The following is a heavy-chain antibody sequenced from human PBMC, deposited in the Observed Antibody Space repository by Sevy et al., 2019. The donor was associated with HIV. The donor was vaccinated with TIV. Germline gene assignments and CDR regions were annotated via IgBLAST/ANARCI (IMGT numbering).Heavy chain of an antibody. CDR3: AGENAWGRGYP. V-gene: IGHV4-59*08. Sequence: SETLSLTCTVSGGSITSLYWNWIRQPPGKGLEWIANIYYNGHINYNPSLKSRVTLSLDTSKNQFSLRLSSVTAADTAMYYCAGENAWGRGYPWGQRTLVTVSS. J-gene: IGHJ5*02. CDR1: GGSITSLY. D-gene: IGHD1-26*01. CDR2: IYYNGHI.